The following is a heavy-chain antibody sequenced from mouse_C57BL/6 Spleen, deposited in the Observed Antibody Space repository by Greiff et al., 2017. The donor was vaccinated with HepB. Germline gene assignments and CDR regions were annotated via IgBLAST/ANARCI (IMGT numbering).Heavy chain of an antibody. CDR3: AREGILDYGGAWFAY. CDR2: ISYDGSN. D-gene: IGHD2-4*01. J-gene: IGHJ3*01. Sequence: EVKLMESGPGLVKPSQSLSLTCSVTGYSITSGYYWNWIRQFPGNKLEWMGYISYDGSNNYNPSLKNRISITRDTSKNQFFLKLNSVTTEDTATYYCAREGILDYGGAWFAYWGQGTLVTVSA. CDR1: GYSITSGYY. V-gene: IGHV3-6*01.